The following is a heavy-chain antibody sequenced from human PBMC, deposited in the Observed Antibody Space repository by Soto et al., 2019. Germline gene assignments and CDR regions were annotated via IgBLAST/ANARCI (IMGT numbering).Heavy chain of an antibody. Sequence: QVPLVQSGAEVKKPGASVKVSCKASGYTFTSYGISWVRQAPGQGLEWMGWISAYNGNTNYAQKLQGRVTMTTDTSTSPAYMELRSLRSDDTAVYYCARAPGTTVPSRKGPPYYYYGMDVWGQGTTVTVSS. D-gene: IGHD1-7*01. CDR2: ISAYNGNT. J-gene: IGHJ6*02. CDR3: ARAPGTTVPSRKGPPYYYYGMDV. CDR1: GYTFTSYG. V-gene: IGHV1-18*01.